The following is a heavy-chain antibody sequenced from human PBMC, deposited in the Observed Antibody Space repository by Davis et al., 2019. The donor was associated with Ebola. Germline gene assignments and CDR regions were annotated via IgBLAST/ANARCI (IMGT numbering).Heavy chain of an antibody. CDR3: ARLGGGNSPYDDY. J-gene: IGHJ4*02. D-gene: IGHD4-23*01. V-gene: IGHV1-24*01. CDR1: GYRLSDLS. Sequence: AAPVKVSCKVSGYRLSDLSMHWVRQGPGKGPEWMGGFDPEAGEIIYAQHFKGRVSFTEDTSTNTVYMELSSLRSEDTAVYYCARLGGGNSPYDDYWGQGTLVTVSS. CDR2: FDPEAGEI.